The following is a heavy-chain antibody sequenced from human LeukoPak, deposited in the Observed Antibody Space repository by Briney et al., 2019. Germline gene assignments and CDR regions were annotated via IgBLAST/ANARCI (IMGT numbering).Heavy chain of an antibody. V-gene: IGHV3-74*01. D-gene: IGHD3-16*01. CDR2: INSDGRST. CDR3: ARHSGWGFAI. J-gene: IGHJ3*02. Sequence: GGSLRLSCAASGFTFSSHWMHWVRHAPGKGLVWVSRINSDGRSTSYADSVKGRFTMSRDNAKNTLYLQMNSLRAEDRAVYYCARHSGWGFAIWDQGTMVTVSS. CDR1: GFTFSSHW.